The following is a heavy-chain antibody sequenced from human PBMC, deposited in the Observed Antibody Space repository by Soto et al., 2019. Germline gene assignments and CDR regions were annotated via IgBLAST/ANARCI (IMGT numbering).Heavy chain of an antibody. D-gene: IGHD1-1*01. J-gene: IGHJ3*01. CDR1: GDSISSYY. CDR2: IYYSGST. V-gene: IGHV4-59*01. CDR3: ARAAQCNFGPSAFDV. Sequence: QVQLQESGPGLVKPSETLSLTCTVSGDSISSYYWSWILQPPGKGLEWIGYIYYSGSTNYNPSLKSRVTISVDTSKNQFSLKLSSVTAADTAVYYCARAAQCNFGPSAFDVWGKGTMVTLSS.